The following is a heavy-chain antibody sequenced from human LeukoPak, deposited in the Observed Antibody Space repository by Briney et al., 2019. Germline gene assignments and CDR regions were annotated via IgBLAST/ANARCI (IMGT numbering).Heavy chain of an antibody. CDR1: GYTFTSYY. CDR2: NDPNSGAT. Sequence: ASVKVSCKTSGYTFTSYYIHWLRQAPGQGFEWMGWNDPNSGATKYEHFQGRVTMTTDTSISTAYMELSSLRSEDTAVYYCATVKYQDYYYMDVWGKGTTVTISS. CDR3: ATVKYQDYYYMDV. V-gene: IGHV1-2*02. J-gene: IGHJ6*03. D-gene: IGHD6-6*01.